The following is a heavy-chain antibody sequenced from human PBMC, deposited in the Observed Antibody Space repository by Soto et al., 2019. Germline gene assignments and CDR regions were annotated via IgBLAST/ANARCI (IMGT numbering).Heavy chain of an antibody. D-gene: IGHD3-22*01. J-gene: IGHJ4*02. V-gene: IGHV3-33*01. CDR3: ARDRDRGGFDY. CDR2: IWYDGSNK. Sequence: QVQLVESGGGVVQPGRSLRLSCAASGFTFSSYGMHWVRQAPGKGLEWVAVIWYDGSNKYYADSVKGRFTISRDNSKNTLYLQMNSLRAEDTAVYYCARDRDRGGFDYWGQGTLVTVSS. CDR1: GFTFSSYG.